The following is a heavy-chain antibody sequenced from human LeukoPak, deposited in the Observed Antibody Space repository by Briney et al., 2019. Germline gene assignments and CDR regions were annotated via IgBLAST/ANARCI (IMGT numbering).Heavy chain of an antibody. J-gene: IGHJ4*02. CDR3: AKAGRHCSSTSCPDY. CDR2: ISGSGGST. Sequence: PGGFLRLSCAASGFTFSSYAMSWVRQAPGKGLEWVSAISGSGGSTYYADSVKGRFTISRDNSKNTLYLQMNSLRAEDTAVYYCAKAGRHCSSTSCPDYWGQGTLVTVSS. CDR1: GFTFSSYA. V-gene: IGHV3-23*01. D-gene: IGHD2-2*01.